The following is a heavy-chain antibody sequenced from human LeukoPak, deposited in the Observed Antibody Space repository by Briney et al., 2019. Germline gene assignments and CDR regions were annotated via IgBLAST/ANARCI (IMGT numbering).Heavy chain of an antibody. J-gene: IGHJ4*02. V-gene: IGHV3-23*01. CDR1: GFTFSSYA. CDR2: SSGSGGST. CDR3: AKDSSGYSNL. D-gene: IGHD3-22*01. Sequence: GGSLRLSCAASGFTFSSYAMRWVRQAPGKGLEWVSASSGSGGSTYYADSVKGRFTISRDNSNNTLYLQMNSLRAEDTAVYYCAKDSSGYSNLWGQGTLVTVSS.